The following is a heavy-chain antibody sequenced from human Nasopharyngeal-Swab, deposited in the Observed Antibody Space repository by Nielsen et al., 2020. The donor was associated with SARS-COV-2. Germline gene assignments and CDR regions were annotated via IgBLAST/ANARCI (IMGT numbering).Heavy chain of an antibody. CDR3: ARISYDILTGYYVGFDY. CDR1: GGSISSGGYY. CDR2: IDWDDDK. V-gene: IGHV2-70*01. D-gene: IGHD3-9*01. J-gene: IGHJ4*02. Sequence: TLSLTCPVSGGSISSGGYYWSWIRQPPGKALEWLALIDWDDDKYYSTSLKTRLTISKDTSKNQVVLTMTNMDPVDTATYYCARISYDILTGYYVGFDYWGQGTLVTVSS.